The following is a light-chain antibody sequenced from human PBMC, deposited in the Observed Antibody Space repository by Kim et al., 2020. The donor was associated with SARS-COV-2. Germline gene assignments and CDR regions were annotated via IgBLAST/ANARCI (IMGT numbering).Light chain of an antibody. V-gene: IGKV1-5*03. CDR1: QSISNW. Sequence: DIQMTQSPSTLSASVGDRVTITCRASQSISNWLAWCQQKPGKAPKLLIYKASSLESGVPSRFSGSGSGTEFTLTISSLQPDDFATYYCQQYNSYPWTFGQGTKVDIK. CDR2: KAS. J-gene: IGKJ1*01. CDR3: QQYNSYPWT.